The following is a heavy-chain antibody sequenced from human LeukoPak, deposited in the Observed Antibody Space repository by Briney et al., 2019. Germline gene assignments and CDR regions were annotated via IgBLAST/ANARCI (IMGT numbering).Heavy chain of an antibody. CDR2: IKRDESEK. Sequence: GGSLRLSCAASGCTFSSYCMAWVRQAPGNGLEWVANIKRDESEKYYADSVKGRFTISRDNAKNSLYLQMNSLSAEDAAVYYCARDSGGALDQWGQGTLVTVSS. J-gene: IGHJ4*02. CDR3: ARDSGGALDQ. CDR1: GCTFSSYC. D-gene: IGHD3-16*01. V-gene: IGHV3-7*03.